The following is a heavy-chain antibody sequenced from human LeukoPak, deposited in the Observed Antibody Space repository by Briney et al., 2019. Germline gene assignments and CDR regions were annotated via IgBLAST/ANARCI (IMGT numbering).Heavy chain of an antibody. J-gene: IGHJ4*02. V-gene: IGHV3-15*01. CDR1: GFTFRNAW. CDR3: TTGADYYDSSGYYTYSLLAFDY. D-gene: IGHD3-22*01. CDR2: IKSKTDGGTT. Sequence: AGSLRLSCAASGFTFRNAWMSWVPPAPGKGLKWVGRIKSKTDGGTTDYAAPVKGRFTISRDDSKNTLYLQMNSLKTEDTAVYYCTTGADYYDSSGYYTYSLLAFDYWGQGTLVTVSS.